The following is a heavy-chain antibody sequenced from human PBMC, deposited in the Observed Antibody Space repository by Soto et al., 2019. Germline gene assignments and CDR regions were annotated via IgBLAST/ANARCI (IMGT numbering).Heavy chain of an antibody. CDR3: AGDYGSGSYRFDD. CDR1: GDSFSSYS. Sequence: TLSLTCSVSGDSFSSYSWRWIRRHPGRGLEWIGYVYYSGRTTYNPSLKSRLTISLDTSKNQFSLRLSSVTAADTAVYYCAGDYGSGSYRFDDWGQGTLVTVSS. J-gene: IGHJ4*02. CDR2: VYYSGRT. V-gene: IGHV4-59*01. D-gene: IGHD3-10*01.